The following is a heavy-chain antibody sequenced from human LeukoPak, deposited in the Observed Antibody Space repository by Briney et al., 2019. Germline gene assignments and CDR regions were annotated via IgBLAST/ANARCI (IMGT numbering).Heavy chain of an antibody. V-gene: IGHV5-51*01. CDR3: ARGYCSSTSCYRFDY. CDR2: IYPGDSDT. D-gene: IGHD2-2*01. CDR1: GYSFTSYW. Sequence: GESLKISCKGSGYSFTSYWIGWVRQMPGKGLEWMGIIYPGDSDTRYSPSFQGQVTISADKSISTAYLQWSSLKASDTAMYYCARGYCSSTSCYRFDYWGQGTLVTVSS. J-gene: IGHJ4*02.